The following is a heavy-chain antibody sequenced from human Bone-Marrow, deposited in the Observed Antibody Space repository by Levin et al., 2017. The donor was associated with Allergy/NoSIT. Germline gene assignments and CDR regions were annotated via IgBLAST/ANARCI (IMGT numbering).Heavy chain of an antibody. D-gene: IGHD6-19*01. V-gene: IGHV4-4*02. J-gene: IGHJ4*02. CDR3: ASLPGGSSGWYVLGGY. CDR1: GGSISSSNW. Sequence: SQTLSLTCAVSGGSISSSNWWSWVRQPPGKGLEWIGEIYHSGSTNYNPSLKSRVTISVDKSKNQFSLKLSSVTAADTAVYYCASLPGGSSGWYVLGGYWGQGTLVTVSS. CDR2: IYHSGST.